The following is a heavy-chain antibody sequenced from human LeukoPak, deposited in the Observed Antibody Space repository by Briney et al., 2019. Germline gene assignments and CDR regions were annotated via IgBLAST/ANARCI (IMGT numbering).Heavy chain of an antibody. J-gene: IGHJ4*02. V-gene: IGHV3-21*04. CDR1: GFTFSSYS. CDR2: ISSSSSYI. CDR3: ARDLFGYSSGWYIDY. Sequence: GESLKISCAASGFTFSSYSMNWVRQAPGKGLEWVSSISSSSSYIYYADSVKGRFTISRDNAKNSLYLQMDSLRAEDTAVYYCARDLFGYSSGWYIDYWGQGTLVTVSS. D-gene: IGHD6-19*01.